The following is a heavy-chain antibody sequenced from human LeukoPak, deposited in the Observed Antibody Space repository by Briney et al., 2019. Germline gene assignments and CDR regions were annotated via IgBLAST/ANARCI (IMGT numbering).Heavy chain of an antibody. D-gene: IGHD3-3*01. V-gene: IGHV1-8*01. CDR3: ARGLEGFLASGDYYYYGMDV. CDR2: MNPNSGNT. J-gene: IGHJ6*02. CDR1: GYTFTSYD. Sequence: GASVKVSCKASGYTFTSYDINWVRQATGQGLEWMGWMNPNSGNTGYAQKFQGRVTMTRNTSISTAYMELSSLRPEDTAVYYCARGLEGFLASGDYYYYGMDVWGQGTTVTVSS.